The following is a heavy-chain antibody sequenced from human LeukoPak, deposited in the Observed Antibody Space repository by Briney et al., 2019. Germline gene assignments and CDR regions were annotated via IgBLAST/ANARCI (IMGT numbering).Heavy chain of an antibody. D-gene: IGHD2-2*01. V-gene: IGHV3-30*03. J-gene: IGHJ6*03. CDR1: GFTFSSYG. CDR3: ARGRTGYQLLPTKKDYSYYYVDV. CDR2: ISYDGSNK. Sequence: GGSLRLSCAASGFTFSSYGMHWVRQAPGKGLEWVAVISYDGSNKYYADSVKGRFTISRDNSKNSLYLQMNSLRAEDTAVYYCARGRTGYQLLPTKKDYSYYYVDVWDKGTTVTVSS.